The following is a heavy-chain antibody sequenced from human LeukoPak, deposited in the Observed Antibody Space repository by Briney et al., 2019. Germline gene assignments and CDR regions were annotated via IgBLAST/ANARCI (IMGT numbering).Heavy chain of an antibody. CDR2: IYYSGST. J-gene: IGHJ3*02. V-gene: IGHV4-39*01. CDR3: ARQDTAIIADAFDI. D-gene: IGHD5-18*01. CDR1: GGSISSSSYY. Sequence: PSETLSLTCTVSGGSISSSSYYWGWIRQPPGKGLEWIGSIYYSGSTYYNPSLKSRVTISVDTSKNQFSLKLSSVTAADTAVYYCARQDTAIIADAFDIWGQGTMVTVSS.